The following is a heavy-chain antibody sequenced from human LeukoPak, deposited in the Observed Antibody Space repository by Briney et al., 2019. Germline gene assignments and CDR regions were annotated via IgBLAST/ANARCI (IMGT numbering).Heavy chain of an antibody. D-gene: IGHD5-12*01. CDR2: ISPDGSTT. V-gene: IGHV3-74*03. Sequence: GGSLRLSCAATGFTFSRYWMHWVRQAPGKGLMWVSRISPDGSTTLYADSVKGRFTISRDNSKNTLYLQMNSLRAEDTAVYYCVKARWLVATGETYYFDYWGQGTLVTVSS. J-gene: IGHJ4*02. CDR1: GFTFSRYW. CDR3: VKARWLVATGETYYFDY.